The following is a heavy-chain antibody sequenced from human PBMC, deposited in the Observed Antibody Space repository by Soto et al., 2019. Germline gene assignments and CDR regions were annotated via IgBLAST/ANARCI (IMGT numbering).Heavy chain of an antibody. J-gene: IGHJ5*02. CDR3: AKDVGYCTNGVCLYNWFDP. Sequence: PGGSLRLSCAASGFTFNSYGIHWVRQAPGKALEWVAVISYDGNNIYYGDSVQGRFTTSRDNSKNTIYLQMNSLRAEDTAVYYCAKDVGYCTNGVCLYNWFDPWGQGTLVTVSS. V-gene: IGHV3-30*18. CDR1: GFTFNSYG. D-gene: IGHD2-8*01. CDR2: ISYDGNNI.